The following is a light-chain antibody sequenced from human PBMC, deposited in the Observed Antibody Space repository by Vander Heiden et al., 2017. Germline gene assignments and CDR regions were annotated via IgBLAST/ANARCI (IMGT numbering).Light chain of an antibody. J-gene: IGKJ3*01. CDR3: QQSDSTPFT. CDR2: AAS. Sequence: DIQMTQSPSSLSASVGDRVTITCRASQSVSTYLNWYQQKPGKAPNLLIYAASNLQSGVPSRFSGSESGTDFTLTISRLQPEDFATYYCQQSDSTPFTFGHGTKVDIK. CDR1: QSVSTY. V-gene: IGKV1-39*01.